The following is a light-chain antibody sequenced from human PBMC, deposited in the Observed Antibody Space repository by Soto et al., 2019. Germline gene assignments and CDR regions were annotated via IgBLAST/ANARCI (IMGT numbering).Light chain of an antibody. V-gene: IGKV1-39*01. CDR2: AAS. CDR1: HYISTY. CDR3: QQTYSTPLP. J-gene: IGKJ4*01. Sequence: DIQMTQSPSSLSASVGGRVAISCRASHYISTYLNWYQQRPGKAPKLLIYAASSLQSGVPSRFTGSGSGTDFTLTISSLQPEDFATYYCQQTYSTPLPFGGGTKVDIX.